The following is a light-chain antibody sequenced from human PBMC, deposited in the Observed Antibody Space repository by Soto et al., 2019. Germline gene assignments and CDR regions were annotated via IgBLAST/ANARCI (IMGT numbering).Light chain of an antibody. CDR1: QSIAAS. CDR2: DVS. Sequence: DIRMTPSPSPLSASVRDTVPITCRASQSIAASLAWYQHKPGEAPKLLIYDVSSLETGVPSRFSGSGSGTEFSLTIRGLQPDDFATYYCQQYDYSRTFGQGTKVEIK. J-gene: IGKJ1*01. CDR3: QQYDYSRT. V-gene: IGKV1-5*01.